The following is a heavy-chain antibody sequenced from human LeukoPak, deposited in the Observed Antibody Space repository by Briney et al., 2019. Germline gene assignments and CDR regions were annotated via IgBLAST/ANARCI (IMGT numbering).Heavy chain of an antibody. CDR1: GGSISSGGYY. D-gene: IGHD3-10*01. Sequence: PPETLSLTCTVSGGSISSGGYYWSWIRQHPGKGLEWIGYIYYSGSTYYNPSLKSRVTISVDTSKNQFSLKLSSVTAADTAVYYCARALITMVRGVIAPNWFAPWGQGTLVTVSS. CDR3: ARALITMVRGVIAPNWFAP. V-gene: IGHV4-31*03. J-gene: IGHJ5*02. CDR2: IYYSGST.